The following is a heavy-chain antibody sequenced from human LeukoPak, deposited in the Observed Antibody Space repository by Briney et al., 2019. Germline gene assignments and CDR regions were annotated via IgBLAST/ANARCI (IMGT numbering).Heavy chain of an antibody. V-gene: IGHV4-31*03. D-gene: IGHD6-6*01. CDR1: GGSISSGGYY. J-gene: IGHJ4*02. CDR3: ATMGRIAARQFDY. Sequence: SQTLSLTCTASGGSISSGGYYWSWIRQHPGKGLEWIGYIYYSGSTYYNPSLKSRVTISVDTSKNQFSLKLSSVTAADTAVYYCATMGRIAARQFDYWGQGTLVTVSS. CDR2: IYYSGST.